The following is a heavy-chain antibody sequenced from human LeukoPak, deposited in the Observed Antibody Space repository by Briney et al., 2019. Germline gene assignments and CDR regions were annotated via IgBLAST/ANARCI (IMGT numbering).Heavy chain of an antibody. D-gene: IGHD3-3*01. V-gene: IGHV3-7*04. Sequence: PGGSLRLSCAASGFTFSSHSMNWVRQAPGKGPEFVATMNRDGSEVAYGNSVRGRFTISRDNAKNSLYLQMYSLRAEDTAVYYCARGIDEWLYLNYWGQGALVTVSS. CDR1: GFTFSSHS. J-gene: IGHJ4*02. CDR2: MNRDGSEV. CDR3: ARGIDEWLYLNY.